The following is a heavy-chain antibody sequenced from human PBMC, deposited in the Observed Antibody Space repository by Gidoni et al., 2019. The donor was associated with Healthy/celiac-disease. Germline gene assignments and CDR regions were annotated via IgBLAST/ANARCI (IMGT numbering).Heavy chain of an antibody. D-gene: IGHD2-2*02. CDR1: GFSLSTSGVG. J-gene: IGHJ3*02. CDR3: AHRRGVVPAAIWGSDAFDI. CDR2: IYWDDDK. Sequence: QITLKESGPTLVKPTQTLTLTCTFSGFSLSTSGVGVGWIRQPPGKALEWLALIYWDDDKRYSPSLKSRLTITKDTSKNQVVLTMTNMDPVDTATYYCAHRRGVVPAAIWGSDAFDIWGQGTMVTVSS. V-gene: IGHV2-5*02.